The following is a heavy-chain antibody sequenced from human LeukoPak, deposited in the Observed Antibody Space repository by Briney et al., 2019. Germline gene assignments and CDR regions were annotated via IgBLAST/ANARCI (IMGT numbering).Heavy chain of an antibody. J-gene: IGHJ4*02. CDR1: GFTFKKYA. CDR3: ASHWNVFDY. V-gene: IGHV3-23*01. CDR2: LSGSGGKT. D-gene: IGHD1-1*01. Sequence: GGSLRLSCVASGFTFKKYAMNWVRQAPGKGLEWVSSLSGSGGKTYYTDSVKGRFTISRDNSKNTLYLQMNSLRAEDTAVYYCASHWNVFDYWGQGTLVTVSS.